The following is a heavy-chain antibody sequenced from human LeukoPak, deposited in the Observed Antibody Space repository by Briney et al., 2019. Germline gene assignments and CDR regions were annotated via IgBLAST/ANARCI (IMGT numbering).Heavy chain of an antibody. Sequence: SGPTLVSPTQTLTLTCSFSGFSLSTSGVGVDWIRQPPGKALEWLAPIYWNDDKCYSPSLKSRLTITKDTSKNQVVLTMTNMDPVDTATYYCAHRLLDSGPGYSSSWYYYYGMDVWGQGTTVTVSS. V-gene: IGHV2-5*01. CDR3: AHRLLDSGPGYSSSWYYYYGMDV. CDR1: GFSLSTSGVG. CDR2: IYWNDDK. J-gene: IGHJ6*02. D-gene: IGHD6-13*01.